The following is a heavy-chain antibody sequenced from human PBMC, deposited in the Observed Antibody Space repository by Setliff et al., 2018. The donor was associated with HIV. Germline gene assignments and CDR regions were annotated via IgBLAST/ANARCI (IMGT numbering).Heavy chain of an antibody. CDR2: INQDESEK. J-gene: IGHJ5*02. Sequence: PGGSLSLSCAVSGFIFRNYWMTWVRQAPGGGLEWVASINQDESEKYYVDSVKGRFTISRDNDQNSLYLQMNSLGAEDTAVYYCAGRHRSGSYFDPWGQGTLVTVSS. CDR3: AGRHRSGSYFDP. CDR1: GFIFRNYW. D-gene: IGHD3-10*01. V-gene: IGHV3-7*01.